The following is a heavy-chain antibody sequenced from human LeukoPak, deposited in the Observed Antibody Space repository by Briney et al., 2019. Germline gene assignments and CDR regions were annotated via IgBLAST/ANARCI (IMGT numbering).Heavy chain of an antibody. CDR2: INPNSGST. D-gene: IGHD3-16*02. V-gene: IGHV1-2*02. CDR3: ARSGSGYYDYVWGSYRYPTDFDY. J-gene: IGHJ4*02. CDR1: GYTFTGYY. Sequence: ASVKVSCKASGYTFTGYYMHWVRQAPGQGLEWMGWINPNSGSTNYAQKFQGRVTMTRDTSISTAYMELSRLRSDDTAVYYCARSGSGYYDYVWGSYRYPTDFDYWGQGTLVTVSS.